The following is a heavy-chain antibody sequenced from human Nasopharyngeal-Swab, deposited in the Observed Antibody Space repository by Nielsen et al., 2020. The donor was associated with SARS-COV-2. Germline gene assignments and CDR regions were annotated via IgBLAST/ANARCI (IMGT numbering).Heavy chain of an antibody. CDR2: IDPSDAHT. D-gene: IGHD4-11*01. Sequence: GESLKISCQASGYNLFDFWINWVRQMPGKGLEWMGRIDPSDAHTDYNPSFQGHVTISIDESTRTAYLQWSSLKSSDTAVYYCARRGAGTTVFYYHVMDVWGQGTTVSVSS. V-gene: IGHV5-10-1*01. CDR1: GYNLFDFW. J-gene: IGHJ6*02. CDR3: ARRGAGTTVFYYHVMDV.